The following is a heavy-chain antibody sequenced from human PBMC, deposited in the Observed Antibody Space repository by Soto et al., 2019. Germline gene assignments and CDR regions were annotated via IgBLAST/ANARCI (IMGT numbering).Heavy chain of an antibody. CDR2: IDWNSDRI. Sequence: EVQLVESGGGLVQPGRSLRLSCAASGFTSNDYAMHWIRQAAGKGLEWVSGIDWNSDRIGYAGSVKGRFTISRDNAKNSLYLPLTSLTAEDSALYSCLQETSPGGLDNWGQGTLVTVSS. J-gene: IGHJ4*02. V-gene: IGHV3-9*02. D-gene: IGHD3-10*01. CDR3: LQETSPGGLDN. CDR1: GFTSNDYA.